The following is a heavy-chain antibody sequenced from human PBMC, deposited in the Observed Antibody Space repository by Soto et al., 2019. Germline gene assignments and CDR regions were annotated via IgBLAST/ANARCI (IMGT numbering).Heavy chain of an antibody. CDR1: GGSISSGGYY. CDR3: VRTPYKNSYGLRTPYYFDS. CDR2: IYYSGST. Sequence: QVRLQESGPGLVKPSQTLSLTCTVSGGSISSGGYYWSWIRQPPGKGLEWIGYIYYSGSTYHNPSLKSRLTVSVYTSKNQFSLKLSSVTAADTAVYYCVRTPYKNSYGLRTPYYFDSWGQGTLVTVSS. J-gene: IGHJ4*02. D-gene: IGHD5-18*01. V-gene: IGHV4-31*03.